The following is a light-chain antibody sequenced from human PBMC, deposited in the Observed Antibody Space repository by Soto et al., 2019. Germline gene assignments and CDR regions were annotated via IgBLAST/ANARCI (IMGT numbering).Light chain of an antibody. CDR3: QQSFIAPWT. CDR1: QSITGY. V-gene: IGKV1-39*01. CDR2: AAS. Sequence: DLQMTQSPSSLSASVGDRVTITCRASQSITGYLNWYQQKPGKVPKLLIYAASTLQIGVPSRFSGSGSGTDFTLTLSSLQAEDSATYYCQQSFIAPWTFGQGTKVEIK. J-gene: IGKJ1*01.